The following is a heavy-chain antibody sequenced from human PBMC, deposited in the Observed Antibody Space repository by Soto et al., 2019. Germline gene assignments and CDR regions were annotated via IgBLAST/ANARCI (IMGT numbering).Heavy chain of an antibody. D-gene: IGHD3-10*01. Sequence: EVQLVESGGGLVQPGGSLRLSCAASGFIFNDYSMNWVRQAPGKGLEWLAFISGSTNTIYYADSVKGRFTISRDKAKQSVYLQMDSLRHEDTAVYYCVRDRTRVGAYYFDYWGQGTLVTVSS. J-gene: IGHJ4*02. V-gene: IGHV3-48*02. CDR3: VRDRTRVGAYYFDY. CDR2: ISGSTNTI. CDR1: GFIFNDYS.